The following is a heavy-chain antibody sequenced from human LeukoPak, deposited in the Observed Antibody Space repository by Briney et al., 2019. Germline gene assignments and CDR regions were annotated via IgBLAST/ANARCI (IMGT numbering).Heavy chain of an antibody. V-gene: IGHV4-31*03. CDR1: GGSISSGGYY. D-gene: IGHD2-2*02. CDR2: IYYSGST. Sequence: SETLSLTCTVSGGSISSGGYYWSWIRQHPGKGLEWIGYIYYSGSTYYNPSLKSRVTISVDTSKNQFSLKLSSVTAADTAVYYCARSSGRGYCSSTSYYTDNWFDPWGQGTLVTVSS. CDR3: ARSSGRGYCSSTSYYTDNWFDP. J-gene: IGHJ5*02.